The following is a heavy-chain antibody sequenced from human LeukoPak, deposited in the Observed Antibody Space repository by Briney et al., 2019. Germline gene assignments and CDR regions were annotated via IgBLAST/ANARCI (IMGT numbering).Heavy chain of an antibody. CDR3: ARGRAFFD. D-gene: IGHD3-3*02. CDR2: INNSGST. Sequence: SETLSLTCAVYGGSFSGYYWKWIGQPPGKGREWIGEINNSGSTNYNTSLNSRVTISRDTSKTQFSRKLSSVTAADTAVYYCARGRAFFDWGQGTLVTVSS. V-gene: IGHV4-34*01. CDR1: GGSFSGYY. J-gene: IGHJ4*02.